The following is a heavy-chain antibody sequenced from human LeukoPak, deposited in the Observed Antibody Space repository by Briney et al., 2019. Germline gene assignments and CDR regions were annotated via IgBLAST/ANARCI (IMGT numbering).Heavy chain of an antibody. CDR1: GFTFSSYA. D-gene: IGHD6-13*01. Sequence: GSLRLSCAASGFTFSSYAMSWVRQPPGKGLEWIGEINHSGSTNYNPSLKSRVTISVDTSKNQFSLKLSSVTAADTAVYYCARGREDSSSWDWFDPWGQGTLVTVSS. J-gene: IGHJ5*02. V-gene: IGHV4-34*01. CDR2: INHSGST. CDR3: ARGREDSSSWDWFDP.